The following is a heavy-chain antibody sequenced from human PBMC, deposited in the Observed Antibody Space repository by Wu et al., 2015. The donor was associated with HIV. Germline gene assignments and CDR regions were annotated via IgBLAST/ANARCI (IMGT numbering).Heavy chain of an antibody. CDR3: ARAPDYYGSGSYSSVWYYYYYMDV. CDR1: GGTFSSYA. Sequence: QVQLVQSGAEVKKPGSSVKVSCKASGGTFSSYAISWVRQAPGQGLEWMGGIIPIFGTANYAQKFQGRVTITADESTSTAYMELSSLRSEDTAVYYCARAPDYYGSGSYSSVWYYYYYMDVWGKGTTGHRLL. J-gene: IGHJ6*03. D-gene: IGHD3-10*01. CDR2: IIPIFGTA. V-gene: IGHV1-69*12.